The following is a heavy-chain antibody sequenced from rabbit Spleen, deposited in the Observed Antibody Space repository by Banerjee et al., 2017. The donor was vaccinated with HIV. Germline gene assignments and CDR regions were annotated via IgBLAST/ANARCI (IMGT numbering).Heavy chain of an antibody. J-gene: IGHJ4*01. CDR1: GFSFSSSYY. CDR2: IYAGSSGST. CDR3: ARSYDGNGYAFDL. Sequence: QEQLVESGGGLVQPEGSLTLTCTASGFSFSSSYYMCWVRQAPGKGLEWIACIYAGSSGSTYYASWVNGRFTISKTSSTTVTLQMTSLTAADTATYFCARSYDGNGYAFDLWGPGTLVTVS. D-gene: IGHD6-1*01. V-gene: IGHV1S45*01.